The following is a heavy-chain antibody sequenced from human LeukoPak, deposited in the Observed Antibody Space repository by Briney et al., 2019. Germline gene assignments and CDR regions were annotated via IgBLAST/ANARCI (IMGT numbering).Heavy chain of an antibody. CDR2: IYTSGSTSGST. CDR1: GGSISSGSYY. CDR3: ARGKRGYDILTGYSPEVYFDY. Sequence: SQTLSLTCTVSGGSISSGSYYWNWIRQPAGKGLEWIGRIYTSGSTSGSTNYNPSLMSRITISVDTSKNQFSLKLSSVNAADTAVYYCARGKRGYDILTGYSPEVYFDYWGQGTLVTVSS. D-gene: IGHD3-9*01. J-gene: IGHJ4*02. V-gene: IGHV4-61*02.